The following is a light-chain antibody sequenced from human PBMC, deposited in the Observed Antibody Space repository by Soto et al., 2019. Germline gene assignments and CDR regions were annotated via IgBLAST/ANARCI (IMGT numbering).Light chain of an antibody. V-gene: IGKV1-9*01. CDR2: VAS. CDR3: QQLDSYPLT. CDR1: QDISTS. J-gene: IGKJ4*01. Sequence: DIQLTQSPSFLSASVGDRVTLTCRASQDISTSLAWYQQKPGKAPNLLIYVASTLQDGVPSRFSGTGSGTEFTLTITNLQPADFATYYCQQLDSYPLTFGGGTEVESK.